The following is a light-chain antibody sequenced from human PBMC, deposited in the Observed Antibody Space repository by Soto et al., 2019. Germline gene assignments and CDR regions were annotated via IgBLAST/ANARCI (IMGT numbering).Light chain of an antibody. CDR2: STS. Sequence: EIVLTQSPGTLSLSPGDRATLACSASHSVSSSYLAWYQQKPGQAPRLLIYSTSSRATGIPDRFSGGGSGTDFSLTISRLEPEDFAVYYCQQYDSSLTFGGGTKVDTK. J-gene: IGKJ4*01. CDR3: QQYDSSLT. V-gene: IGKV3-20*01. CDR1: HSVSSSY.